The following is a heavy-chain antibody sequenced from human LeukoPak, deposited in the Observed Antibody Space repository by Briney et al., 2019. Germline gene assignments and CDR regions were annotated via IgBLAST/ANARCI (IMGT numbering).Heavy chain of an antibody. CDR2: INHRGGT. D-gene: IGHD1-14*01. J-gene: IGHJ4*02. CDR1: GGSISSGDYW. Sequence: PSETLSLTCTVSGGSISSGDYWWGWIRQPPGKGLEWIASINHRGGTHYNPPLKSRVTISVDTSKNQFSLNLRSVTAADTAVYYCARQTGRDLWSFDYWGQGTLVTVSP. CDR3: ARQTGRDLWSFDY. V-gene: IGHV4-39*01.